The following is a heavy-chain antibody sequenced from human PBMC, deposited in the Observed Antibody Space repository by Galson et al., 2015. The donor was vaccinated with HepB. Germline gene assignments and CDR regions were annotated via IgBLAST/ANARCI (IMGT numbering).Heavy chain of an antibody. CDR3: TTDVYYSTYWSWLDP. V-gene: IGHV3-15*01. J-gene: IGHJ5*02. CDR1: GFPFNNAW. D-gene: IGHD2-8*02. Sequence: SLRLSCAASGFPFNNAWMTWVRQAPGMGLAWVGRIKSKTDGEPTDYAAPVKGRFTISRDDSKNRLYLQMNSLKPEDTAVYYCTTDVYYSTYWSWLDPWGQGTLVTGSS. CDR2: IKSKTDGEPT.